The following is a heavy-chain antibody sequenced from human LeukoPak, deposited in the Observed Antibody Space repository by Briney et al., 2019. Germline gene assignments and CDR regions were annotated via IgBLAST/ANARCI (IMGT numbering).Heavy chain of an antibody. Sequence: NPSETLSLTCTVSGDSISPYYWSWIRQTPGKGLEWIGYILYSGTTTNYNPSLKSRVTISVDTSKNQISLKLSSVTAADTAVYYCARDLGVMVRAFDIWGQGTMVTVSS. CDR1: GDSISPYY. V-gene: IGHV4-59*01. J-gene: IGHJ3*02. D-gene: IGHD5-18*01. CDR2: ILYSGTT. CDR3: ARDLGVMVRAFDI.